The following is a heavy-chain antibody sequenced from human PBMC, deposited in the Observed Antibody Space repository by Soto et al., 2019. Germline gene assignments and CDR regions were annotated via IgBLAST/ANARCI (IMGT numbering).Heavy chain of an antibody. Sequence: SETLSLTCAVSGYSISSSNWWGWIRQPPGKGLEWIGYIYYSGSTYYNPSLKSRVTISVDTSKNQFSLKLSSVTAADTAVYYCARQGAGYYGYVTWFDPWGQGTLVTVSS. CDR2: IYYSGST. V-gene: IGHV4-28*01. J-gene: IGHJ5*02. D-gene: IGHD3-10*01. CDR3: ARQGAGYYGYVTWFDP. CDR1: GYSISSSNW.